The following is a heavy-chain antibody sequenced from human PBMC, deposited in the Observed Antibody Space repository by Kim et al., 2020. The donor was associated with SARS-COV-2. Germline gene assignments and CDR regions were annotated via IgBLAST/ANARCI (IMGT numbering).Heavy chain of an antibody. CDR3: ASPAQPGVGAVAGTLFDY. CDR1: GFTFSSYA. V-gene: IGHV3-30*04. D-gene: IGHD6-19*01. J-gene: IGHJ4*02. CDR2: ISYDGSNK. Sequence: GGSLRLSCAASGFTFSSYAMHWVRQAPGKGLEWVAVISYDGSNKYYADSVKGRFTISRDNSKNTLYLQMNSLRAEDTAVYYCASPAQPGVGAVAGTLFDYWGQRTLVTVSS.